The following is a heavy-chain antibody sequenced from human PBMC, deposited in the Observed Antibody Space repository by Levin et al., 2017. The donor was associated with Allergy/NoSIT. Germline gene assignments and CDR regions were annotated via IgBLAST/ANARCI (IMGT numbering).Heavy chain of an antibody. D-gene: IGHD4-17*01. CDR1: GFTLGSYA. CDR3: AKDTVTSMFYYYGMGV. CDR2: ISGSGAGT. Sequence: GGSLRLSCAASGFTLGSYAMNWVRQAPGKGLEWVSTISGSGAGTYYADSVKGRFTVSRDNSKNMLYLQMNSLRAEDTAVYYCAKDTVTSMFYYYGMGVWGQGTTVTVSS. J-gene: IGHJ6*02. V-gene: IGHV3-23*01.